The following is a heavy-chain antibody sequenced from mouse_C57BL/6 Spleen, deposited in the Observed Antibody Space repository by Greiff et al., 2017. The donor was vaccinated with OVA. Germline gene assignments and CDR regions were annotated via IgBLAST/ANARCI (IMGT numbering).Heavy chain of an antibody. J-gene: IGHJ1*03. CDR2: IDPETGGT. CDR1: GYTFTDYE. Sequence: VQLQQSGAELVRPGASVTLSCKASGYTFTDYEMHWVKQTPVHGLEWIGAIDPETGGTAYNQKFKGKATLTADKSSSTAYLELRSLTSADSAVYYCTRYVGGTYWYFDVWGTGTTVTVSS. CDR3: TRYVGGTYWYFDV. V-gene: IGHV1-15*01. D-gene: IGHD1-1*02.